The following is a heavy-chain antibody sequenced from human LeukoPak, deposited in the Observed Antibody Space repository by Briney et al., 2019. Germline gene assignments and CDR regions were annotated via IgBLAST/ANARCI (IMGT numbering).Heavy chain of an antibody. V-gene: IGHV3-74*03. CDR1: GFALNKYW. D-gene: IGHD2-15*01. CDR3: AKTDSTIPNLLDV. CDR2: INGDGSST. J-gene: IGHJ6*02. Sequence: GGSLRLSCAASGFALNKYWVHWVRQVPGKGLVWVSRINGDGSSTMYADSVKGRFTISRDNAKNTLYLQMNSLRAEDTAVYYCAKTDSTIPNLLDVWGQGTTVTVSS.